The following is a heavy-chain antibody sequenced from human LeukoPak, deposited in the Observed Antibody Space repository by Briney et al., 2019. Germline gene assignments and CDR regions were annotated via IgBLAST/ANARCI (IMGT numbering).Heavy chain of an antibody. J-gene: IGHJ4*02. CDR2: IYHGGST. CDR3: ARGGSWDLDF. CDR1: GGSISSSNW. V-gene: IGHV4-4*02. Sequence: PSETLSLTCAISGGSISSSNWWSWVRQPPGKGLEWIGEIYHGGSTNYSPSLKSRVTISVDKSKNQFSLKVTSVTAADTAVYYCARGGSWDLDFWGQGSLVTVSS. D-gene: IGHD2-15*01.